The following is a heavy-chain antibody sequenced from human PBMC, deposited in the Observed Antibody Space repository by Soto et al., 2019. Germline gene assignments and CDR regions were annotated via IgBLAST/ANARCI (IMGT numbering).Heavy chain of an antibody. Sequence: GGSLRLSCASSGFTFISYAMSWVRQAPGKGLEWVSAISGSGGSTYYADSVKGRFTISRDNSKNTLYLQMNSLRAEDTAVYYCAKSGELSDYFDYWGQGTLVTVSS. CDR1: GFTFISYA. CDR3: AKSGELSDYFDY. D-gene: IGHD3-16*02. J-gene: IGHJ4*02. CDR2: ISGSGGST. V-gene: IGHV3-23*01.